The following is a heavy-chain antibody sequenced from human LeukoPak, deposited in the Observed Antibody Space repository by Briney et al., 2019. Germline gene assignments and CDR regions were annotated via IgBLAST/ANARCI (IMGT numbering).Heavy chain of an antibody. Sequence: ASVKVSCKASGYRFTSYDMHWVRQAPGRGLEWMGIINPSGGSTSYAQRFQGRVAMTRDTSTTTVYMEVNSLTSEDTAVYFCARDGPTAAPFDYWGQGTLVTVSS. D-gene: IGHD2-2*01. CDR2: INPSGGST. CDR1: GYRFTSYD. J-gene: IGHJ4*02. CDR3: ARDGPTAAPFDY. V-gene: IGHV1-46*01.